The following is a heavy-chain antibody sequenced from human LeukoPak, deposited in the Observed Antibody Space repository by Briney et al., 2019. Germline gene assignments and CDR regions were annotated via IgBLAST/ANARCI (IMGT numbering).Heavy chain of an antibody. CDR1: GFTFITFS. CDR3: ARRTFPNDAFDV. J-gene: IGHJ3*01. CDR2: ISCSGSDI. D-gene: IGHD1-7*01. Sequence: GGSLRLSCAASGFTFITFSMNWVGQTPGKGREWVSAISCSGSDIYYADSVKGRFTISRDNPKRSLYLQMNSLRAEDTAVYYCARRTFPNDAFDVWGQGTVVTVSS. V-gene: IGHV3-21*01.